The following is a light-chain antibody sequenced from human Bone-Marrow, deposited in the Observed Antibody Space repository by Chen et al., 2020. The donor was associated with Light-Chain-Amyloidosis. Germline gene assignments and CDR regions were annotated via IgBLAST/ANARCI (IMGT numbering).Light chain of an antibody. CDR1: SGSIATND. J-gene: IGLJ3*02. CDR3: QSCQGSSQGV. CDR2: EDD. Sequence: NLMLPQPHSFSYSPGKPVILSSPRSSGSIATNDVHWYQQRPASSPATVIYEDDQRPSGVPARFSGSIDRSSTSASLTISELKTEDEADYYCQSCQGSSQGVFGGGTKLTVL. V-gene: IGLV6-57*01.